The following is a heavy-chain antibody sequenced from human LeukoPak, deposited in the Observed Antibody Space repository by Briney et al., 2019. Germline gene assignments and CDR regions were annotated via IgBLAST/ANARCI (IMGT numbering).Heavy chain of an antibody. J-gene: IGHJ4*02. Sequence: NPSETLSLTCTVSRGSFSSENHYWSWIRQPAGKGLEWIGLIYNSGSTNYNPSLNSRVTISVDTSKNQFSLKLSSVTAADTAVYYCARAELRYFDWLLTRGSGWYHLDYWGQGTLVTVSS. CDR3: ARAELRYFDWLLTRGSGWYHLDY. CDR1: RGSFSSENHY. CDR2: IYNSGST. D-gene: IGHD3-9*01. V-gene: IGHV4-61*02.